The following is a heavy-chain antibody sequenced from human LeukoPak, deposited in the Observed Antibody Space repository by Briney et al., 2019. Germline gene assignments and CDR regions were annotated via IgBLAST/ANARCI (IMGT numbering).Heavy chain of an antibody. D-gene: IGHD4-17*01. CDR2: IRTKANSYAT. Sequence: PGGSLKLSCAASGFTFSGSAMHCVRQASGKGLEWVGRIRTKANSYATVYAASVNGRFTISRDDSKNTAYPQMSSLKTEDTAVYYCTSYPTTVTKYYFDYWGQGTLVTVSS. J-gene: IGHJ4*02. V-gene: IGHV3-73*01. CDR3: TSYPTTVTKYYFDY. CDR1: GFTFSGSA.